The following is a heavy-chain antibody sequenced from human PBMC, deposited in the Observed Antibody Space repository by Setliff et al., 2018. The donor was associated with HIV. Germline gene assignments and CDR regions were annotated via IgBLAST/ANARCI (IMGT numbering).Heavy chain of an antibody. CDR1: GYTFTSYA. Sequence: ASGKVSCKASGYTFTSYAMHWVRQAPGQRLEWMGWINAGNGNTKYSQKFQGRVTITRDTSASTAYMELSSLRSEDAAVYYCARVLGPFGIVGAFDAFDIWGQGTMVTVSS. J-gene: IGHJ3*02. D-gene: IGHD1-26*01. CDR3: ARVLGPFGIVGAFDAFDI. V-gene: IGHV1-3*01. CDR2: INAGNGNT.